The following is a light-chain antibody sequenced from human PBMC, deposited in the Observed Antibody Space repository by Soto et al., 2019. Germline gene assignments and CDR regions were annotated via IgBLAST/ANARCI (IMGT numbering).Light chain of an antibody. CDR1: QSLVYSDGHTY. CDR2: EVS. CDR3: MQGTLWPRT. V-gene: IGKV2-30*01. Sequence: DVVMTQSPLSLPVTLGQPASISCRSSQSLVYSDGHTYLNWFQQRPGQSPRRLIYEVSNRDSGVPDRFSGSESGADFTLKISRVEAEDVGVYYCMQGTLWPRTFGQGNKLEIK. J-gene: IGKJ2*01.